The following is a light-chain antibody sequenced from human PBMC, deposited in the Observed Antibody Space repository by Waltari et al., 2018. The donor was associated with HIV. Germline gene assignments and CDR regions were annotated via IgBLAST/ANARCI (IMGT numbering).Light chain of an antibody. V-gene: IGLV3-21*02. CDR1: NIGSKS. J-gene: IGLJ3*02. Sequence: SYVLAQPPSVSVAPGQTARITCGGDNIGSKSVHWYQQKPGQVPLLVVYDDSDRPSGIPERFSGSNSGNTATLTISRVEAGDEADYYCQVWDSSSDDWVFGGGTKVTVL. CDR2: DDS. CDR3: QVWDSSSDDWV.